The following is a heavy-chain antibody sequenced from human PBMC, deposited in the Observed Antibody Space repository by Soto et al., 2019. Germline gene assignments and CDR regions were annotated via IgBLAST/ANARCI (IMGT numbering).Heavy chain of an antibody. CDR3: ARVGSRDAYNYVLDQ. CDR1: GRIFSSFP. D-gene: IGHD5-18*01. J-gene: IGHJ1*01. CDR2: VISASGSV. Sequence: QVQVVQSGAEVKKPGSSVKISWKASGRIFSSFPTSWVRQVPGQGLEWMGGVISASGSVTYAPKFQGRVTMTAVNSAGIGYMELTSLTSEDTAIYYCARVGSRDAYNYVLDQWGPGTMVTVSS. V-gene: IGHV1-69*06.